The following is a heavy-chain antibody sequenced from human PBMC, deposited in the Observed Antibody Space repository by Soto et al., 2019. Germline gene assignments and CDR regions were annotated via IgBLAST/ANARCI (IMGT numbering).Heavy chain of an antibody. V-gene: IGHV3-21*01. CDR1: GFTFGTFT. CDR2: IGTTSTYI. J-gene: IGHJ6*03. D-gene: IGHD3-10*02. Sequence: EVQLVESGGGLVKPGGSLRLSCAASGFTFGTFTMSWVRQAPGKGLEWVSSIGTTSTYIYYAYSVRGRFTISRDNAKNSLYLQMNSLRAEDTAVYFCARVMCGDCSSYFYYSMDVWGPGTTVTFS. CDR3: ARVMCGDCSSYFYYSMDV.